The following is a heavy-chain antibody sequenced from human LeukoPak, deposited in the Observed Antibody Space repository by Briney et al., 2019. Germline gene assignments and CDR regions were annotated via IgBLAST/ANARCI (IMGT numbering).Heavy chain of an antibody. CDR1: GYGFDRYG. CDR2: IGAFNGNT. V-gene: IGHV1-18*01. D-gene: IGHD3-22*01. J-gene: IGHJ3*02. Sequence: ASVKVSCKASGYGFDRYGISWVRQAPGQGLEWLGWIGAFNGNTNYAQNLQGRVTMTADTSTTTAYMELRSLSSDDTAVYYCARDFLSYDGSENHFEDTFDIWGQGTTVTVSS. CDR3: ARDFLSYDGSENHFEDTFDI.